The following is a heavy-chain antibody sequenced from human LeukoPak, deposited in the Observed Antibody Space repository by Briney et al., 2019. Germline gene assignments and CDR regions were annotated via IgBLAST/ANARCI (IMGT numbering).Heavy chain of an antibody. J-gene: IGHJ6*03. CDR1: GYTFTSYD. Sequence: ASVKVSCKASGYTFTSYDINWVRQATGQGLEWMGWMNPNSGNTGYAQKCQGRVTIPKTPSISTAYMELSILRSEDTAVYYCASGLRPRGTIFVVVNLYYYYMDVWGKGTTVTHSS. CDR3: ASGLRPRGTIFVVVNLYYYYMDV. D-gene: IGHD3-3*01. V-gene: IGHV1-8*01. CDR2: MNPNSGNT.